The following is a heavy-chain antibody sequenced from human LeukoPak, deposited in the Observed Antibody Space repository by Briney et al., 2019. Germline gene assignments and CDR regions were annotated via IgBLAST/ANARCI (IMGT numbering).Heavy chain of an antibody. V-gene: IGHV3-30*03. CDR3: ARDRYDFWSDRRGIFDY. CDR1: GFTFSSYG. J-gene: IGHJ4*02. Sequence: PGGSLRLSCAASGFTFSSYGMHWVRQAPGKGLEWVAVISYDGRNKYYADSVKGRFTISRDNSMNTLYLQMNSLRTEDTAVYYCARDRYDFWSDRRGIFDYWGQGTLVTVSS. D-gene: IGHD3-3*01. CDR2: ISYDGRNK.